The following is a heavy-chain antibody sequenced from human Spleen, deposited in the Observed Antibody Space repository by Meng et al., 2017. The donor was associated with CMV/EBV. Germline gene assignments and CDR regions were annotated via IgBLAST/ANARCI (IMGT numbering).Heavy chain of an antibody. V-gene: IGHV3-33*01. Sequence: GGSLRLSCAASGFTFSSYGMHWVRQAPGKGLEWVAVIWYDGSNKYYADSVKGRFTISRDDSKNTLYLQMNSLKTEDTAVYYCTTLYYDFWSGYYGAHDYWGQGTLVTVSS. CDR1: GFTFSSYG. D-gene: IGHD3-3*01. CDR2: IWYDGSNK. J-gene: IGHJ4*02. CDR3: TTLYYDFWSGYYGAHDY.